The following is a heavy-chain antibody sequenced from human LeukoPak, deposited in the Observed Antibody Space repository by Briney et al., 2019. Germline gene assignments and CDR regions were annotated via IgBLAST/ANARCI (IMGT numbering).Heavy chain of an antibody. V-gene: IGHV3-23*01. CDR3: ARGINDYGEPTDWFDP. D-gene: IGHD4-17*01. J-gene: IGHJ5*02. CDR2: ISGSGGST. CDR1: GFTFSSYA. Sequence: GGSLRLSCAASGFTFSSYAMSWVRQAPGKGLEWVSAISGSGGSTYYADSVKGRFTISRDDAKNSPYLQMNSLGAEDTAVYYCARGINDYGEPTDWFDPWGQGTLVTVSS.